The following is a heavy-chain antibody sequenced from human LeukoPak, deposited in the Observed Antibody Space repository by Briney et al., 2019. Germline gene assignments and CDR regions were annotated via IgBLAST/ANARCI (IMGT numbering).Heavy chain of an antibody. Sequence: ASVKVSCKASGGTFSSYAISWVRQAPGQGLEWMGWISAYNGNTNYAQKLQGRVTMTTDTSTSTAYMELRSLRSDDTAVYYCARGSTRFLEWLVAKNWFDPWGQGTLVTVSS. V-gene: IGHV1-18*01. J-gene: IGHJ5*02. CDR2: ISAYNGNT. CDR3: ARGSTRFLEWLVAKNWFDP. CDR1: GGTFSSYA. D-gene: IGHD3-3*01.